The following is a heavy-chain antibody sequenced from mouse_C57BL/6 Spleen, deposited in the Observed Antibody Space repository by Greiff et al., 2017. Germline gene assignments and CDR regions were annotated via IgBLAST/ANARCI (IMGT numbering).Heavy chain of an antibody. V-gene: IGHV1-9*01. D-gene: IGHD1-1*01. J-gene: IGHJ1*03. CDR2: ILPGSGST. CDR1: GYTFTGYW. Sequence: QVQLQPSVAELMKPGASVKLSCKATGYTFTGYWLAWVKPRPGHGLEWIGEILPGSGSTTYNQKFKGKATFTADTSSNTAYLQLSSLTTKDSAIYYCARSLSYYYGSSYWYFDVWGTGTTVTVSS. CDR3: ARSLSYYYGSSYWYFDV.